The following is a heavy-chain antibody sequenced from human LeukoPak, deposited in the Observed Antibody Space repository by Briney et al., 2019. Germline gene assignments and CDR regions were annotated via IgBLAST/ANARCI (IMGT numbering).Heavy chain of an antibody. D-gene: IGHD3-10*01. CDR1: GFTFDDYT. V-gene: IGHV3-43*01. CDR2: ISWDGGST. CDR3: AMGGYGSGSYPIDY. J-gene: IGHJ4*02. Sequence: GGSLRLSCAASGFTFDDYTMHWVRQAPEKGLEWVSLISWDGGSTYYADSVKGRFTISRDNSKNSLYLQMNSLRTEDTALYYCAMGGYGSGSYPIDYWGQGTVVTVSS.